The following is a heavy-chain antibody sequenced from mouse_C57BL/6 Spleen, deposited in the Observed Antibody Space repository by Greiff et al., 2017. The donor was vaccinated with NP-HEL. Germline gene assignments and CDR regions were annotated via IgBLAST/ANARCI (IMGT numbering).Heavy chain of an antibody. V-gene: IGHV1-66*01. J-gene: IGHJ1*03. CDR3: ARDELRWYFDV. CDR1: GYSFTSYY. Sequence: VKLVESGPELVKPGASVKISCKASGYSFTSYYIHWVKQRPGQGLEWIGWIYPGSGNTKYNEKFKGKATLTADTSSSTAYMQLSSLTSEDSAVYYCARDELRWYFDVWGTGTTVTVSS. CDR2: IYPGSGNT. D-gene: IGHD1-1*01.